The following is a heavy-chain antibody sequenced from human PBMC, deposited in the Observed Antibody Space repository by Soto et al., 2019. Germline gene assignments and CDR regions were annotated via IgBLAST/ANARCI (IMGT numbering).Heavy chain of an antibody. CDR2: ISFDGIDK. CDR3: ARGTFRTDAAFDI. Sequence: QVQLVESGGGVVQPGRSLRLSCAASGFTFSSYVMHWVRQAPGKGLEWVAVISFDGIDKYYADSVKGRFTISRDNSKNSLYLLMNCMRAEDTAIYHCARGTFRTDAAFDIWGQGTMVTVSS. CDR1: GFTFSSYV. D-gene: IGHD2-21*01. V-gene: IGHV3-30-3*01. J-gene: IGHJ3*02.